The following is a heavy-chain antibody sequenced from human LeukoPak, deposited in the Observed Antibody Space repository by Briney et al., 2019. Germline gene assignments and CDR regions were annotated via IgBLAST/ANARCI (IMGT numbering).Heavy chain of an antibody. CDR1: GGSISSYY. D-gene: IGHD2-15*01. CDR2: IYYSGST. V-gene: IGHV4-59*01. J-gene: IGHJ5*02. CDR3: ARGRYCSGGSCYGLRLPWLDP. Sequence: SETLSLTCTVSGGSISSYYWSWIRQPPGKGLEWIGYIYYSGSTNYNPSLKSRVTISVDTSKNQFSLKLSSVTAADTAVYYCARGRYCSGGSCYGLRLPWLDPWGQGTLVTVSS.